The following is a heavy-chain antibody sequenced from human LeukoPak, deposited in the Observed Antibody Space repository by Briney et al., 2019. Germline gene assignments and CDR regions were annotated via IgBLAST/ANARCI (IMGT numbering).Heavy chain of an antibody. CDR2: IYYSGST. V-gene: IGHV4-31*03. CDR3: ARVALVEDYYDSSGYYFPFDP. CDR1: GGSISSGVYY. J-gene: IGHJ5*02. Sequence: SQTLSLTCTVSGGSISSGVYYWSWIRQHPGKGLEWIGYIYYSGSTYYNPSLKSRATISVDTSKNQFSLKLSSVTAADTAVYYCARVALVEDYYDSSGYYFPFDPWGQGTLVTVSS. D-gene: IGHD3-22*01.